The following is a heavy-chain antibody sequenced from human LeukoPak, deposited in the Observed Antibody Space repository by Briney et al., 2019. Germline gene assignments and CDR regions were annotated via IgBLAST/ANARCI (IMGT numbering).Heavy chain of an antibody. J-gene: IGHJ5*02. Sequence: PSETLSLTCAVYGGSFSGYYWSWIRQPPGKGLEWIGEINHSGSTNYNPSLKSRVTISVDTSKNQFSLKLSSVTAADTAVYYCARPRRGSGYNWFDPWGQGTLVTVSS. CDR2: INHSGST. CDR3: ARPRRGSGYNWFDP. CDR1: GGSFSGYY. V-gene: IGHV4-34*01. D-gene: IGHD3-10*01.